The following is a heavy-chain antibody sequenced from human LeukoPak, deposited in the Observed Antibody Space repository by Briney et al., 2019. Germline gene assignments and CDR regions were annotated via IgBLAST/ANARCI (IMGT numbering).Heavy chain of an antibody. CDR3: ARDRGFFLFDY. J-gene: IGHJ4*02. V-gene: IGHV3-7*01. CDR1: GFTFGNHW. CDR2: IKEDGSET. Sequence: TGGSLRLSCAASGFTFGNHWMTWVRQASGKGLEWLAHIKEDGSETAYVDSVRGRFTISRDNAKNSLYLQMSSLRDEDTAVYYCARDRGFFLFDYWGQGTLVSVSS. D-gene: IGHD3-10*01.